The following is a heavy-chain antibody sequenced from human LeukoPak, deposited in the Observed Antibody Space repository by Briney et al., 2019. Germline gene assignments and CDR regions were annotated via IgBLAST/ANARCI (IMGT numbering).Heavy chain of an antibody. J-gene: IGHJ6*03. CDR1: GDTFINYA. CDR3: ATSRRAYYYYYMDV. CDR2: ITPVFGTT. Sequence: ASVKVSCKASGDTFINYAISWVRQAPGQGLEWMGGITPVFGTTNYAQNFQGRVTITTDESTSTAYMELSSLRSEDTAVYYCATSRRAYYYYYMDVWGKGTTVTVSS. V-gene: IGHV1-69*05.